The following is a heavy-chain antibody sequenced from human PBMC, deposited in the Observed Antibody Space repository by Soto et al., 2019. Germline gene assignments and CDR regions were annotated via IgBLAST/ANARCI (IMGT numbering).Heavy chain of an antibody. D-gene: IGHD3-10*01. CDR3: AKVGSGRPNDDY. Sequence: GGSLRLSCAASGFTFSSYAMSWVRQAPGKGLEWVSAISGSGGSTYYADSVKGRFTISRDNSKNTLYLQMNSLRAEDTAVYCWAKVGSGRPNDDYWGQGTLVTVSS. J-gene: IGHJ4*02. V-gene: IGHV3-23*01. CDR1: GFTFSSYA. CDR2: ISGSGGST.